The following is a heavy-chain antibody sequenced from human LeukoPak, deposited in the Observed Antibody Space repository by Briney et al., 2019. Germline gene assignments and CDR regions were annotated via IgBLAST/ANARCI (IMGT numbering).Heavy chain of an antibody. D-gene: IGHD3-16*02. CDR1: GYTFTDYY. J-gene: IGHJ4*02. CDR2: INPNSGGT. V-gene: IGHV1-2*02. Sequence: GASVKVSCKASGYTFTDYYIHRVRQAPGQGLEWMGWINPNSGGTNYAQKFQGRVTMTRDTSISTAYMELTNLISDDTAVYYCARNGAWGSYRLHDFWGQGTLVTVSS. CDR3: ARNGAWGSYRLHDF.